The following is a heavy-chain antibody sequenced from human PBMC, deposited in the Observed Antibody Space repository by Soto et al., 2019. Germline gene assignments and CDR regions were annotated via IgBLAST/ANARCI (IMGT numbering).Heavy chain of an antibody. J-gene: IGHJ4*02. V-gene: IGHV3-30*19. D-gene: IGHD4-17*01. CDR2: ISYDGSNK. CDR1: GFTFSSYD. CDR3: AKGPIGWAADYVDYRFDY. Sequence: QVQLVESGGGVVQPGRSLRLSCAATGFTFSSYDMHWVRQAPGKGLEWVTSISYDGSNKNYADSVKGRFTISRDNSKNTLYMQMTSLRLEDTAVYYCAKGPIGWAADYVDYRFDYWGQGTRVTVSS.